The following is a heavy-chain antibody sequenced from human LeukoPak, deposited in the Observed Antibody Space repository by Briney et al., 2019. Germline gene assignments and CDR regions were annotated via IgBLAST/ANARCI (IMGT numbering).Heavy chain of an antibody. Sequence: GASVKVSCKASGYTFTDYYMHWVRQAPGQGLEWMGWISPYNDNTNYAQKLQGRVTMTTDTSTSTAYMELRSLRSDDTAVYYCARALGYQLLSWWFDPWGQGTLVTVSS. J-gene: IGHJ5*02. CDR1: GYTFTDYY. CDR2: ISPYNDNT. D-gene: IGHD2-2*01. V-gene: IGHV1-18*04. CDR3: ARALGYQLLSWWFDP.